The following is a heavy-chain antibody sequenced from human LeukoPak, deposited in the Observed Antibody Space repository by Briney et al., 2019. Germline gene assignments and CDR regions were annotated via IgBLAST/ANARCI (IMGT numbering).Heavy chain of an antibody. CDR1: GGSISSSSYY. J-gene: IGHJ6*02. CDR2: IYYSGST. V-gene: IGHV4-39*07. CDR3: ARGACKYQLPYYYYYGMDV. Sequence: SETLSLTCTVSGGSISSSSYYWGWIRQPPGKGLEWIGSIYYSGSTYYNPSLKSRVTISVDTSKNQFSLTLTSVTAADTAVYYCARGACKYQLPYYYYYGMDVWGQGTTVTVSS. D-gene: IGHD2-2*01.